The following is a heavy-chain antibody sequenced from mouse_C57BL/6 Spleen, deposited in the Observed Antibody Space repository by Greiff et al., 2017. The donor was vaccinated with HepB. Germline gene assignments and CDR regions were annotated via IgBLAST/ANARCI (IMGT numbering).Heavy chain of an antibody. J-gene: IGHJ2*01. CDR1: GFTFSSYA. V-gene: IGHV5-4*01. Sequence: EVQVVESGGGLVKPGGSLKLSCAASGFTFSSYAMSWVRQTPEKRLEWVATISDGGSYTYYPDSVKGRFTISRDNAKNNLYLQMSHLKSEDTAMYYCARDDQTFDYWGQGTTLTVSS. CDR2: ISDGGSYT. CDR3: ARDDQTFDY.